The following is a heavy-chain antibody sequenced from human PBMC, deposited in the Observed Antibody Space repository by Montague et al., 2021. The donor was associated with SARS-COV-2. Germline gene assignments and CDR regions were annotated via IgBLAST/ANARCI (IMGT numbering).Heavy chain of an antibody. CDR2: VNHSGRT. V-gene: IGHV4-34*01. CDR3: ARGPVGGDSRVRYYFDH. J-gene: IGHJ4*02. D-gene: IGHD3-10*01. Sequence: SETLSLTCAVYGGSLSGYYWSWIRQPPGKGLEWIGEVNHSGRTNXXVSLKSRVTMSVDTSKNQFSLKVSSVTAADTAVYYCARGPVGGDSRVRYYFDHWGQGTLVTVSS. CDR1: GGSLSGYY.